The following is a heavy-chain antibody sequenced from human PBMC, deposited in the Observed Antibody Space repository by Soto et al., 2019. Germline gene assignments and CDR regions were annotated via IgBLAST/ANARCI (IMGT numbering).Heavy chain of an antibody. V-gene: IGHV4-30-4*08. D-gene: IGHD3-10*01. J-gene: IGHJ4*02. CDR2: IYYSGST. CDR1: GGSISSSSYY. CDR3: AREPPGLLGVDY. Sequence: SETLSLTCTVSGGSISSSSYYWGWIRQPPGKGLEWIGYIYYSGSTYYNPSLKSRVTISVDTSKNQFSLKLSSVTAADTAVYYCAREPPGLLGVDYWGQGTLVTVSP.